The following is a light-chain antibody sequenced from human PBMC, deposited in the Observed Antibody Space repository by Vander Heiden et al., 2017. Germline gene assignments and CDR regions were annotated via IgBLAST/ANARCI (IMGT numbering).Light chain of an antibody. Sequence: QSALTQPASVSGPAGRPSNLSCTGTNSDVGGDYYVCWYQHHPGKAPKLMIYDVRNRPSGVSIRFSGSKSGNTASLTISGLQADDEADYFCSSYTNSSIYVFGTGTKVTVV. V-gene: IGLV2-14*03. J-gene: IGLJ1*01. CDR3: SSYTNSSIYV. CDR1: NSDVGGDYY. CDR2: DVR.